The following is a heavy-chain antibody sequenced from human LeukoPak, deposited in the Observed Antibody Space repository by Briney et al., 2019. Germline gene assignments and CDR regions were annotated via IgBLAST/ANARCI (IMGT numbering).Heavy chain of an antibody. CDR2: ISSRGSTI. D-gene: IGHD2-2*01. V-gene: IGHV3-48*03. CDR3: ARRTRYCSSTSCYGAYAFDI. Sequence: GSLRLSCAASGFTFSSYEMNWVRQAPGKGLEWVSYISSRGSTIYYADSVKGRFTISRDNAKNSLYLQMNSLRAEDTAVYYCARRTRYCSSTSCYGAYAFDIWGQGTMVTVSS. CDR1: GFTFSSYE. J-gene: IGHJ3*02.